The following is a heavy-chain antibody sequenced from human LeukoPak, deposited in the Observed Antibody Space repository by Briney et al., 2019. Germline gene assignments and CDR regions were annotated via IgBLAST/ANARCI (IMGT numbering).Heavy chain of an antibody. V-gene: IGHV3-64D*06. J-gene: IGHJ4*02. CDR2: ISPNGGTT. Sequence: GGSLSLSWSASGFIFSSYAMHWVRQPPGKGLEYVSAISPNGGTTYYADSVKGRFSISRDNSKNVLYLQMSSLRPEDTAVYYCVPKGNEGYWGQGTLVTVSS. CDR3: VPKGNEGY. D-gene: IGHD1-1*01. CDR1: GFIFSSYA.